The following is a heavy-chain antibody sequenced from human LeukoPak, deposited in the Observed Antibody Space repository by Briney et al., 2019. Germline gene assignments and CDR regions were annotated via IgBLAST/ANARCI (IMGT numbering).Heavy chain of an antibody. Sequence: KTSETLSLTCTVSGGSISSSGYYWGWIRQPPGKGLEWIGYIYYSGSTNYNPSLKSRVTISVDTSKNQFSLKLSSVTAADTAVYYCARGSGGYNPLDYWGQGTLVTVSS. CDR3: ARGSGGYNPLDY. J-gene: IGHJ4*02. CDR2: IYYSGST. V-gene: IGHV4-61*08. CDR1: GGSISSSGYY. D-gene: IGHD5-24*01.